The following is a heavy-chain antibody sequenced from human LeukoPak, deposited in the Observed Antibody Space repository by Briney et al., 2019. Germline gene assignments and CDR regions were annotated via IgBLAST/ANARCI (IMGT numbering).Heavy chain of an antibody. D-gene: IGHD6-19*01. CDR2: ISGSGGTT. Sequence: GGSLRLSCGASGFAFSGFAMSWVRQAPGKGLEWVSVISGSGGTTYYADAVKGRFTISRDNSKNTLYLQMNSLRAEDTAVYHCTREAVAVDYWGQGTLATVSS. CDR3: TREAVAVDY. J-gene: IGHJ4*02. V-gene: IGHV3-23*01. CDR1: GFAFSGFA.